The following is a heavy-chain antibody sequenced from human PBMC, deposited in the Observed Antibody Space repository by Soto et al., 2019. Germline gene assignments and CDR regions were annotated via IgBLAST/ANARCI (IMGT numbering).Heavy chain of an antibody. CDR2: ISGSGGST. J-gene: IGHJ6*02. V-gene: IGHV3-23*01. CDR3: AKVVGANLNFYYYYGMNV. CDR1: GFTFSSYA. D-gene: IGHD1-26*01. Sequence: EVQLLESGGGLVQPGGSLRLSCAASGFTFSSYAMSWVRQAPGKGLEWVSAISGSGGSTYYADSVKGRFTISRDNSKNSXXLQMNSLRAEDTAVYYCAKVVGANLNFYYYYGMNVWGQGTTVTVSS.